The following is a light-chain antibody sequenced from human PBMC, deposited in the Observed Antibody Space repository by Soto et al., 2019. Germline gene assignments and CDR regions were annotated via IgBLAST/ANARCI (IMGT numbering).Light chain of an antibody. CDR3: QQYGSSPPIT. CDR1: QNVLYSSNNKNL. Sequence: DIVMTQSPEYLAVSLGERATINCKSSQNVLYSSNNKNLIAWYQQKPGQPPKLLIYWASTRESGVPDRFSGSGSGTDFTLTISRLEPEDFAVYYCQQYGSSPPITFGGGTKVEIK. CDR2: WAS. J-gene: IGKJ4*01. V-gene: IGKV4-1*01.